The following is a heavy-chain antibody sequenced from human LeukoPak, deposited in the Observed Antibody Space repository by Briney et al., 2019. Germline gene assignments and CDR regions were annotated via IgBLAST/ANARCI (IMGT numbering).Heavy chain of an antibody. J-gene: IGHJ6*02. D-gene: IGHD6-19*01. Sequence: GGSLRLSCAASVFTFSSYGMHWVRQAPGKGLEWVAVISYDGSNKYYADSVKGRFTISRDNSKNTLYLQMNSLRAEDTAVYYCAKDSYYSGWYLNYYYGMDVWGQGTTVTVSS. CDR1: VFTFSSYG. CDR2: ISYDGSNK. V-gene: IGHV3-30*18. CDR3: AKDSYYSGWYLNYYYGMDV.